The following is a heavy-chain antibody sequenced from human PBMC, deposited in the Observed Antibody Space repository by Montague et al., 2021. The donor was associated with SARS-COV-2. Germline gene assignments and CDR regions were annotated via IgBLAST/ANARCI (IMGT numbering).Heavy chain of an antibody. CDR2: IYSGGST. CDR1: GFTVSSNY. CDR3: ARDIQLHYYYYGMDV. Sequence: SLRLSCAASGFTVSSNYMSWVCQAPGKGLEWVSVIYSGGSTYYADSVKGRFTISRDNSKNTLYLQMNSLRAEDTAVYYCARDIQLHYYYYGMDVWGQGTTVTVPS. D-gene: IGHD5-18*01. V-gene: IGHV3-66*02. J-gene: IGHJ6*02.